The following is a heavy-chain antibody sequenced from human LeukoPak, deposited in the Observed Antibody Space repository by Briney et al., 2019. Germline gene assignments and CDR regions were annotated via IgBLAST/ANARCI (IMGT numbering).Heavy chain of an antibody. J-gene: IGHJ4*01. Sequence: PGGSLRLSCAASGFTVSSNYMSWVRQAPGKGLEWVSVIYSGGSTYYADSVKGRFTISRDNSKNTLFLQMNSLRAEDTALYYCARGLYSSASSLDYWGQGALVTVSS. CDR2: IYSGGST. CDR1: GFTVSSNY. V-gene: IGHV3-66*02. D-gene: IGHD3-22*01. CDR3: ARGLYSSASSLDY.